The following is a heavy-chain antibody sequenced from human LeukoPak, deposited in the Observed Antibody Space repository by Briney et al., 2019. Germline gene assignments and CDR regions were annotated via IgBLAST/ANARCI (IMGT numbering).Heavy chain of an antibody. Sequence: GASVKVSCKASGGTFSSYAISWVRQAPGQGLEWMGGIIPIFGTANYAQKFQGRVTITTDESTSTAYMELSSLRSEDTAVYYCARVPPAAIPNWYFDLWPWHPGHCLL. CDR1: GGTFSSYA. J-gene: IGHJ2*01. D-gene: IGHD2-2*01. V-gene: IGHV1-69*05. CDR3: ARVPPAAIPNWYFDL. CDR2: IIPIFGTA.